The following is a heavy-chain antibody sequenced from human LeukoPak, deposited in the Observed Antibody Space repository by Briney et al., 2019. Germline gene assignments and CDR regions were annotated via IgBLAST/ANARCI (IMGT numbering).Heavy chain of an antibody. CDR1: GFTFTDYA. D-gene: IGHD2-15*01. Sequence: GGSLRLSCAASGFTFTDYAMSWVRQAPGTGLEWVSAISGIANAIFYASSVKGRFTISRDNSKNTLSLQMSSLRAEDTAVYYCVRHLATSGSYPLGYWGQGTLVTVSS. V-gene: IGHV3-23*01. J-gene: IGHJ4*02. CDR2: ISGIANAI. CDR3: VRHLATSGSYPLGY.